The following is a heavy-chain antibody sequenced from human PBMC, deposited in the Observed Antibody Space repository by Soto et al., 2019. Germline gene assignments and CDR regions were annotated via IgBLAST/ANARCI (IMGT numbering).Heavy chain of an antibody. J-gene: IGHJ4*02. D-gene: IGHD6-19*01. CDR2: FNPNSGDT. Sequence: ASVKVSCNASGYTFTAYSMHWVRQAPGQGLEWVGWFNPNSGDTIYAQKFQGRVTLTRDTSIGTAYMELYSLTSDDTAVYYCAREASAVISLDYWGQGTLVTVSS. CDR1: GYTFTAYS. V-gene: IGHV1-2*02. CDR3: AREASAVISLDY.